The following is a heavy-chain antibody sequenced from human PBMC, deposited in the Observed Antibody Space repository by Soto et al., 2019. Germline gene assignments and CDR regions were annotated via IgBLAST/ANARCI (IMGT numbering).Heavy chain of an antibody. CDR3: ARARHSSGPYYYYYGMDV. CDR1: GYTFTGYY. CDR2: INPNSGGT. D-gene: IGHD6-19*01. V-gene: IGHV1-2*04. J-gene: IGHJ6*02. Sequence: QVQLVQSGAEVKKPGASVKVSCKASGYTFTGYYMHWVRQAPGQGLEWMGWINPNSGGTNYAQKFQGWVTMTRDTSISTVYMELSRLRSDDTAVYYCARARHSSGPYYYYYGMDVWGQGTTVTVSS.